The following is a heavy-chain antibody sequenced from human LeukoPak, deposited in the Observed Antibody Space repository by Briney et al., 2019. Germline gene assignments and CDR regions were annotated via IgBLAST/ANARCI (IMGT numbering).Heavy chain of an antibody. CDR2: INHSGST. CDR3: ARYIVVVPAAKSAFDY. Sequence: SETLSVTCAVYGGSFSGYYWSSIRQPPGKGLEWIGEINHSGSTNYNPSLKSRVTISVDTSKNQFSLKLSSVTAADTAVYYCARYIVVVPAAKSAFDYWGQGALVTVSS. D-gene: IGHD2-2*01. J-gene: IGHJ4*02. CDR1: GGSFSGYY. V-gene: IGHV4-34*01.